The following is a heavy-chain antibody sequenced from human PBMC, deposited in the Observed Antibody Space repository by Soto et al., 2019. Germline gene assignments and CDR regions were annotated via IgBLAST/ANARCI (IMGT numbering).Heavy chain of an antibody. CDR2: IIPIFGTA. D-gene: IGHD3-10*02. CDR1: GGTFSSYA. V-gene: IGHV1-69*06. Sequence: SVKVSCKASGGTFSSYAISWVRQAPGQGLEWMGGIIPIFGTANYAQKFQGRVTITADKSTSTAYVELSSLRSEDTAVYYCARGLVRGRAFDIWGQGTMVTVSS. J-gene: IGHJ3*02. CDR3: ARGLVRGRAFDI.